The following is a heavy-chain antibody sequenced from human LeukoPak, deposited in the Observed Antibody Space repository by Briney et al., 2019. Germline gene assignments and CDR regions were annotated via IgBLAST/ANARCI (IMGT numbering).Heavy chain of an antibody. D-gene: IGHD6-13*01. V-gene: IGHV3-23*01. Sequence: GGSLRLSCAASGFTFSSYAMTWVRQAPGKGLEWVSTVTGSGGITYYADSVKGRFTISRDNSKNTLSLQMNSLRVEDTAVYYCAKFGSSWYFDYWGQGTLVTVSS. CDR1: GFTFSSYA. CDR2: VTGSGGIT. CDR3: AKFGSSWYFDY. J-gene: IGHJ4*02.